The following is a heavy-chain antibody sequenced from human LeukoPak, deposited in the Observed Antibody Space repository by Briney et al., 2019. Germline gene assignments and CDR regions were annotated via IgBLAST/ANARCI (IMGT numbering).Heavy chain of an antibody. V-gene: IGHV4-30-4*02. D-gene: IGHD3-3*01. CDR2: IFYSGST. J-gene: IGHJ3*02. CDR3: AIVWYYDFWSGYPDAFDI. Sequence: SETLSLTCTVSGGSISSGDYYWSWIRQPPGKALEWIGYIFYSGSTYYNPSLKSRVTISVDTSKNQFSLELSSVTAADTAVYYCAIVWYYDFWSGYPDAFDIWGQGTMVTVSS. CDR1: GGSISSGDYY.